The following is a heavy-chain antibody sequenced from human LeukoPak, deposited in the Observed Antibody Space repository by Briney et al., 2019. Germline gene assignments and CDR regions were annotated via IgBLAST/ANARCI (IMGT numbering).Heavy chain of an antibody. V-gene: IGHV4-59*01. CDR2: IYYSGRT. J-gene: IGHJ4*02. CDR3: ARGQKYRNGYTVTELGSGYFDY. CDR1: GGSISSYY. D-gene: IGHD5-18*01. Sequence: SETLSLTCSVSGGSISSYYWSWIRQPPRKGLEWIGYIYYSGRTNYNPSLKSRVTISVDTSKNQFSLTLSSVTAADTAVYYCARGQKYRNGYTVTELGSGYFDYWGQGTLVTVSS.